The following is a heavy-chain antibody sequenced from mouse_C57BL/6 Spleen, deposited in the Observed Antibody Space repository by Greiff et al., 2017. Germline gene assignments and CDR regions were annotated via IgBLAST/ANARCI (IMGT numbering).Heavy chain of an antibody. D-gene: IGHD2-3*01. J-gene: IGHJ3*01. CDR2: IDPSDSET. CDR1: GYTFTSYW. CDR3: ARENDGYRFAY. Sequence: VQLQQPGAELVRPGSSVKLSCKASGYTFTSYWMHWVKQRPIQGLEWIGNIDPSDSETHYNQKFQDKATLTVDKSSSTAYMQLSSLTSEDSAVYYCARENDGYRFAYWGQGTLVTVSA. V-gene: IGHV1-52*01.